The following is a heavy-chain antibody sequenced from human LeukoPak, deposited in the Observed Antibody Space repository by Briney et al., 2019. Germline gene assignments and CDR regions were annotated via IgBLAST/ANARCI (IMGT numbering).Heavy chain of an antibody. Sequence: GESPKISCKGSGYSFTTYWIAWVRQMPGKGLEWMGIIYPGDSDTRYSPSFQGQVTISADKSISTAYLQWSSLKASDTAMYYCARHKDNGDSSSLNYYYMDVWGKGTTVTVSS. CDR2: IYPGDSDT. V-gene: IGHV5-51*01. CDR1: GYSFTTYW. J-gene: IGHJ6*03. D-gene: IGHD6-13*01. CDR3: ARHKDNGDSSSLNYYYMDV.